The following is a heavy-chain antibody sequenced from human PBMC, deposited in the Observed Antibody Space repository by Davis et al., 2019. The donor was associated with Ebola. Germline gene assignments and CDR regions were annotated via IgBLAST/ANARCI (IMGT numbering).Heavy chain of an antibody. CDR2: ISGSGGST. Sequence: LKISCAASGFTVSSNYMSWVRQAPGKGLEWVSAISGSGGSTYYADSVKGRFTISRDNSKNTLYLQMNSLRAEDTAVYYCAKTYYYDSSGYYCFDYWGQGTLVTVSS. CDR3: AKTYYYDSSGYYCFDY. J-gene: IGHJ4*02. D-gene: IGHD3-22*01. V-gene: IGHV3-23*01. CDR1: GFTVSSNY.